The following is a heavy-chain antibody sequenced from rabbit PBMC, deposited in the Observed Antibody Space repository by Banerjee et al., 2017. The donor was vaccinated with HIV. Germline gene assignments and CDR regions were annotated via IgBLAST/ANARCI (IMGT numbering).Heavy chain of an antibody. CDR1: GFSFSSTYY. D-gene: IGHD7-1*01. J-gene: IGHJ4*01. Sequence: QEQLVESGGGLVQPEGSLTLTCTASGFSFSSTYYMCWVRQAPGKGLELIACIYAGSSVGPYFASWAKGRFTISKTSSTTVTLQMPSLTAADTATYFCARELTGVTGCNFNLWGPGTLVTVS. CDR2: IYAGSSVGP. CDR3: ARELTGVTGCNFNL. V-gene: IGHV1S45*01.